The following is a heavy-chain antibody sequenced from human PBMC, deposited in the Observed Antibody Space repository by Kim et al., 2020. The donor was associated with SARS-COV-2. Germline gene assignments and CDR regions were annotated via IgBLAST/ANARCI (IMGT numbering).Heavy chain of an antibody. V-gene: IGHV3-48*02. D-gene: IGHD3-16*02. J-gene: IGHJ4*02. CDR3: ARGQYYDYVWGSYRGGAFDY. Sequence: RFTISRDKAKNSLYLQMNSLRDEDTAVYYCARGQYYDYVWGSYRGGAFDYWGQGTLVTVSS.